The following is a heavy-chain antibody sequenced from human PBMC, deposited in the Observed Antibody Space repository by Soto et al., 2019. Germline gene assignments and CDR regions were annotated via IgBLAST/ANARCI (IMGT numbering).Heavy chain of an antibody. J-gene: IGHJ4*02. D-gene: IGHD3-3*01. CDR1: GGSISSGDYY. CDR2: IYYSGST. V-gene: IGHV4-30-4*01. Sequence: PSETLSLTCTVSGGSISSGDYYWSWIRQPPGKGLEWIGYIYYSGSTYYNPSLKSRVTISVDTSKNQFSLKLSSVTAADTAVYYCAREDMIFGPFDYWGQGTLVTVSS. CDR3: AREDMIFGPFDY.